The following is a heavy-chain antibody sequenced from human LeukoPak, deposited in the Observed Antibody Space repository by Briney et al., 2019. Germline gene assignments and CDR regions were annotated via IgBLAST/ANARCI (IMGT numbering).Heavy chain of an antibody. D-gene: IGHD1-26*01. CDR2: VYYSGST. Sequence: SETLSLTCTVSGASTSSDYWSWIRQPPGKGLEWIARVYYSGSTNYNPSLKSRVTISLDTSKNQFSLKLSSVTAADTAVYYCARDVGATTSYFDYWGQGTLVTVSS. CDR3: ARDVGATTSYFDY. V-gene: IGHV4-59*01. J-gene: IGHJ4*02. CDR1: GASTSSDY.